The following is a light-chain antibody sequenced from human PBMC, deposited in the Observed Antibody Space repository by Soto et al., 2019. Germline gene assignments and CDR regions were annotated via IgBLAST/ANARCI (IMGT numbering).Light chain of an antibody. CDR2: DAS. CDR1: QSISRY. V-gene: IGKV3-11*01. J-gene: IGKJ5*01. Sequence: EIALTQSPATLSLSPGERATLSCRASQSISRYLAWYQQKPGQAPRLLIYDASKRATGTPARFSGSGSGTDFALTISSLEPEDFAVYYCQQRTRWPMTFGQGTRLEIK. CDR3: QQRTRWPMT.